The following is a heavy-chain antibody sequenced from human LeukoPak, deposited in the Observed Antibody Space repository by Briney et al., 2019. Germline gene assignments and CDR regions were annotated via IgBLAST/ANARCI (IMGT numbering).Heavy chain of an antibody. CDR2: ISSSGSTI. CDR1: GFTFSSYE. D-gene: IGHD6-19*01. J-gene: IGHJ4*02. CDR3: ATFGGWYTDDY. Sequence: GGSLRLSCAASGFTFSSYEMNWVRQAPGKGLEWVSYISSSGSTIYYADSVKGRFTISRDNAKNSLYLQMNSLRAEDTAVYYCATFGGWYTDDYWGQGTLVTVSS. V-gene: IGHV3-48*03.